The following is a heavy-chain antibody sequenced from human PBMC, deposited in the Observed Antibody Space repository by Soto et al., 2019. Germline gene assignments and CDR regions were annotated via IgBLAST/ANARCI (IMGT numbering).Heavy chain of an antibody. V-gene: IGHV3-30*18. D-gene: IGHD1-1*01. Sequence: QVQLVESGGGVVQPGRSLRLSCAASGFTFSSYGMHWVRQAPGKGLEWVAVISYDGSNKYYADSVKGRFTISRDNSKNTLYLQMNSLRAEDTAVYYCAKDGTRGPLFAGIIWGQGTLVTVSS. J-gene: IGHJ4*02. CDR3: AKDGTRGPLFAGII. CDR2: ISYDGSNK. CDR1: GFTFSSYG.